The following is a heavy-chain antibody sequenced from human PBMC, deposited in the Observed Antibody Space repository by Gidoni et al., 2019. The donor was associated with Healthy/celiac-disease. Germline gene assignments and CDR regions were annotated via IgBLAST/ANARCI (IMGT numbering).Heavy chain of an antibody. CDR1: GGTFSSYA. CDR2: SIPILVIA. D-gene: IGHD3-10*01. CDR3: AREGTIINGGGSWFDP. Sequence: QVQLVQSGAEVKKPGSSVKVSCKVAGGTFSSYAIRWVRQAPRQGLGWMGRSIPILVIANYAQKFQGRVTITADKSTSTAYMVLSSLRSEDTAVYYCAREGTIINGGGSWFDPWGQGTLVTVSS. J-gene: IGHJ5*02. V-gene: IGHV1-69*04.